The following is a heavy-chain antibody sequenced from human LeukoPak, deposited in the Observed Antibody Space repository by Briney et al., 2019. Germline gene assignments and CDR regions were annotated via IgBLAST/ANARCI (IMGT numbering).Heavy chain of an antibody. CDR3: ASASYSGTYEPFDY. V-gene: IGHV4-39*07. CDR1: GDSFTSVIDY. D-gene: IGHD1-26*01. J-gene: IGHJ4*02. CDR2: GDYSGGT. Sequence: SETLSLTCTVSGDSFTSVIDYWAWIRQPPGKGLEWIASGDYSGGTYYNPSLESRVAISVDTSKKQVSLKLSSVTAADTAVYYCASASYSGTYEPFDYWGQGTLVTVSS.